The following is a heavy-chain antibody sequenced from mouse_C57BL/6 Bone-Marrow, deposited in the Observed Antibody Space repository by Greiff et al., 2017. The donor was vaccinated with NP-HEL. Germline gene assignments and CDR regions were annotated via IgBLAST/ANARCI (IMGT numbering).Heavy chain of an antibody. V-gene: IGHV5-16*01. CDR3: ARAHYGNYAWFAY. D-gene: IGHD2-1*01. CDR2: INYDGSST. J-gene: IGHJ3*01. CDR1: GFTFSDYY. Sequence: DVKLVESEGGLVQPGSSMKLSCTASGFTFSDYYMAWVRQVPEKGLEWVANINYDGSSTYYLDSLKSRFIISRDNAKPILYLQMSSLKSEDTATYYCARAHYGNYAWFAYWGQGTLVTVSA.